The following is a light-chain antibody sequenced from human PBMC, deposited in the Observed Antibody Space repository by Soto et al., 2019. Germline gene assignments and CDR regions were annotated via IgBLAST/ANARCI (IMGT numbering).Light chain of an antibody. CDR3: LQYGSSPWT. J-gene: IGKJ1*01. CDR2: GAS. Sequence: EIVLTQSPGTLALSPGERATVSCRASQSVSSNYLAWYQQKPGQAPRLLIYGASSRATGIPDRFSGSGSGTDFTRTIGRLEPEDFAMYYCLQYGSSPWTFGQGTKVEIK. CDR1: QSVSSNY. V-gene: IGKV3-20*01.